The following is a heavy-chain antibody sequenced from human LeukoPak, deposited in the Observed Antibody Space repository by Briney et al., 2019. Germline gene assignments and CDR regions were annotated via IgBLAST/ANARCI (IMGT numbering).Heavy chain of an antibody. CDR1: GYTFTSYT. Sequence: ASVKVSCKASGYTFTSYTMHWVRQAPGQRLEWMGWINGVNGNTKYSQKFQGRVTITRDTSASTAYMELSSLRSEDTAFYYCARGALRGYSSFHWGQGTLVTVSS. CDR2: INGVNGNT. J-gene: IGHJ4*02. V-gene: IGHV1-3*01. CDR3: ARGALRGYSSFH. D-gene: IGHD5-18*01.